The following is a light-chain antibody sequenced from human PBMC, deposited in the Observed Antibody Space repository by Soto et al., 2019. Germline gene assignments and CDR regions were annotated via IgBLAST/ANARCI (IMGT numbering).Light chain of an antibody. CDR1: QSVSSN. J-gene: IGKJ3*01. CDR2: GAS. CDR3: QQYHNWPVFT. Sequence: EIGMTQSPATLSVSPGERATLSCRASQSVSSNLAWYQQNPGQAPRLLIYGASTRATGIPARFSGSVPGTEFPLTISSLQSEDFAVYYCQQYHNWPVFTFGPGNKVAI. V-gene: IGKV3-15*01.